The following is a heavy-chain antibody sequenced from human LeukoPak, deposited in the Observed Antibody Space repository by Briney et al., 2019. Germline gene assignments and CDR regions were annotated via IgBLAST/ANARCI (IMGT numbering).Heavy chain of an antibody. J-gene: IGHJ4*02. CDR3: ARENALADY. V-gene: IGHV1-18*04. Sequence: ASVKVSCKASGYTFTSYYMHWVRQAPGQGLEWMGWMSAYNGKTNYAHSLQGRVTVTADTSTSTAYMELRSLRSDDTAVYYCARENALADYWGQGTLVTVSS. CDR2: MSAYNGKT. CDR1: GYTFTSYY. D-gene: IGHD6-13*01.